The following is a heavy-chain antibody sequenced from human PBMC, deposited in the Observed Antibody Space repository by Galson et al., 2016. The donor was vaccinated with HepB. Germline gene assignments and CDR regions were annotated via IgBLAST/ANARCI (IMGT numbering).Heavy chain of an antibody. D-gene: IGHD3-3*01. CDR2: IYHSGGT. J-gene: IGHJ4*02. CDR3: ARNPSDFWSGYYQYYFDY. V-gene: IGHV4-4*02. CDR1: GGSISSSNW. Sequence: SETLSLTCAVSGGSISSSNWWSWVRQPPGKGLEWIGEIYHSGGTNSNPSLKSRVTISVDKSKNQFSLKLSSVTAADTAVYFCARNPSDFWSGYYQYYFDYWGQGTLVTVSS.